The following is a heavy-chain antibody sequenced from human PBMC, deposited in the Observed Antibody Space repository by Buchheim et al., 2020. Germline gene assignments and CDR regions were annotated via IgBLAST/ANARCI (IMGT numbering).Heavy chain of an antibody. D-gene: IGHD3-10*01. V-gene: IGHV1-3*01. CDR1: GYTFTSYA. CDR2: INAGNGNT. Sequence: QAQLVQSGAEVKKPGASVKVSCKASGYTFTSYAMHWVRQAPGQGLEWMGWINAGNGNTKYSQKFQGRVTFTRDTSASTVYMELSSLRSEDTAVYYCARERGFGEFFGFYGMDVWGQGTT. CDR3: ARERGFGEFFGFYGMDV. J-gene: IGHJ6*02.